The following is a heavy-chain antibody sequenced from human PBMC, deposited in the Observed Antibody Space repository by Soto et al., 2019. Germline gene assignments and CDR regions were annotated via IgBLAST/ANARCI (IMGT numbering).Heavy chain of an antibody. J-gene: IGHJ4*02. V-gene: IGHV1-3*01. CDR3: ARGSGYYYWDDY. CDR2: INAGNGNT. Sequence: ASVKVSCKASGYTFTSYAMHWVRQAPGQRLEWMGWINAGNGNTKYSQKFQGRVTITRDTSASTAYMELSSLRSEDTAMYYCARGSGYYYWDDYWGQGTLVTVSS. D-gene: IGHD3-22*01. CDR1: GYTFTSYA.